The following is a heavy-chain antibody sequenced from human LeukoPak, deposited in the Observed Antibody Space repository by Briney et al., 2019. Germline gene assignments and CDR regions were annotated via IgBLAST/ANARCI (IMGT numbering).Heavy chain of an antibody. J-gene: IGHJ4*02. D-gene: IGHD5/OR15-5a*01. Sequence: SGGSLRLYCAASGFTVSSNYMSWVRQAPGKGLEWVAVVHSGGGTYYADSVKGRFTISRDNSKNTVYLQMNSLRAEDTAVYYCARASTTTTIFDSWGQGALVTVSS. V-gene: IGHV3-53*01. CDR3: ARASTTTTIFDS. CDR2: VHSGGGT. CDR1: GFTVSSNY.